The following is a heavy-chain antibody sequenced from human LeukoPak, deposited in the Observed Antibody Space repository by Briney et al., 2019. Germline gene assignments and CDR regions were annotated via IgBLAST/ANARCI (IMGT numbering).Heavy chain of an antibody. CDR2: INWNGGST. V-gene: IGHV3-20*04. CDR3: ARGKIIGDPFAFDY. CDR1: GFTFDDYG. D-gene: IGHD4-17*01. Sequence: PGGALRLSCAASGFTFDDYGMSWVRQAPGKGLGWGSGINWNGGSTGYADSVKGRFTISRDNAKNSLYLQMNSLRAEDTALYYCARGKIIGDPFAFDYWGQGTLVTVSS. J-gene: IGHJ4*02.